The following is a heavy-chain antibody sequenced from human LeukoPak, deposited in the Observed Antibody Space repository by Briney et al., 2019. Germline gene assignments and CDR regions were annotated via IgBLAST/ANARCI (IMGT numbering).Heavy chain of an antibody. V-gene: IGHV3-9*03. Sequence: GRSLRLSCAASGFTFNDYAMHWVRQAPGKGLEWVSGISWSGGSIGYADSVKGRFTISRDNAKSSLYLQMNSLRAEDMALYYCAKDTVGATFAGAFDIWGRGTMVTVSS. J-gene: IGHJ3*02. CDR1: GFTFNDYA. CDR2: ISWSGGSI. CDR3: AKDTVGATFAGAFDI. D-gene: IGHD1-26*01.